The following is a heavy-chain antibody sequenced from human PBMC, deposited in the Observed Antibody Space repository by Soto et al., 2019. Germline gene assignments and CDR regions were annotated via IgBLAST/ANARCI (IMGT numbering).Heavy chain of an antibody. CDR2: VTPDGNK. D-gene: IGHD1-1*01. CDR3: VRDLRVGDNNDDLDI. V-gene: IGHV3-30-3*01. CDR1: GFTLSFYN. J-gene: IGHJ3*02. Sequence: PRLSFASSGFTLSFYNIHFFLQSPGKGLEWLAVVTPDGNKYYADSVRGRFTISRDDSTNTLHLEMNSLRAEDTALYYCVRDLRVGDNNDDLDIWGQRTMVNVSS.